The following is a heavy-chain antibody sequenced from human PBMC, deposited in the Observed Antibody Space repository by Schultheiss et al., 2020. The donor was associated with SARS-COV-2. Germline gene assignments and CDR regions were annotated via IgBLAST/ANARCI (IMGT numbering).Heavy chain of an antibody. V-gene: IGHV4-31*03. CDR2: IYYSGST. CDR3: ARGYCSSTSCYEARWFDP. D-gene: IGHD2-2*01. CDR1: GGSISSGGYY. Sequence: SETLSLTCTVSGGSISSGGYYWSWIRQHPGKGLEWIGYIYYSGSTYYNPSLKSRVTISVDTSKNQFSLKLSSVTAADTAVYYCARGYCSSTSCYEARWFDPWGQGTLVTVSS. J-gene: IGHJ5*02.